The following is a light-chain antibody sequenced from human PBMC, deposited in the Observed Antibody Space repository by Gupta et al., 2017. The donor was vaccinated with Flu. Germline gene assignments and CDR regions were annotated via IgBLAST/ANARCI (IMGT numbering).Light chain of an antibody. CDR1: QGISSY. CDR3: QQLNSYPLYT. CDR2: DAS. Sequence: DIQLTQSPSFLSASVGDRVTITCRASQGISSYLAWYQQKPGKAPKLLIYDASTLQGGVPSRFAGSGYGTEFTLTISSRQPEDFATYYCQQLNSYPLYTFGQGTKIEI. J-gene: IGKJ2*01. V-gene: IGKV1-9*01.